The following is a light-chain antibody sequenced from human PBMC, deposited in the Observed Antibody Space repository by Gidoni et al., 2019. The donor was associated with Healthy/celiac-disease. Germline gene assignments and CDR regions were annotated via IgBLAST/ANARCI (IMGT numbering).Light chain of an antibody. V-gene: IGLV2-14*01. CDR2: DVS. CDR1: SSDVGGYNY. CDR3: SSYTSSSTWV. J-gene: IGLJ3*02. Sequence: QSALTQPATVSGSPGQSISISCTGTSSDVGGYNYVSWYQPHPGQAPKLIIYDVSNRPSGVSYRFSGSKSANTASLTISGLQAEYEADYYCSSYTSSSTWVFVGGTKLTVL.